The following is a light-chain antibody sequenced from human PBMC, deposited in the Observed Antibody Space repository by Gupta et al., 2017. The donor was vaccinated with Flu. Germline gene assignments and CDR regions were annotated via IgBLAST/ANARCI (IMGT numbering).Light chain of an antibody. CDR1: GLTNQT. Sequence: ALTQPSSVAVSPEPPARITCSGDGLTNQTVDWYQKKPGQAPVLVIYKDSKRPSGIPERFSGSRSGTVVTLTISGVQAEDEADYYCQSAHSSGTSWVFGGGTDLTVL. CDR2: KDS. V-gene: IGLV3-25*02. J-gene: IGLJ3*02. CDR3: QSAHSSGTSWV.